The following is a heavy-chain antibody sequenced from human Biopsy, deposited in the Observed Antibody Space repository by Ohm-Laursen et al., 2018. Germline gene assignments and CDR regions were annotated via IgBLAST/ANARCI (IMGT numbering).Heavy chain of an antibody. J-gene: IGHJ4*02. CDR2: IYYSGST. Sequence: SETLPLTCTVSGGSISSGNDYWSWIRQHPGKGLEWIGYIYYSGSTYYTPSLKSRVIISLDTSKNQFSLKLSSVIAADTAVYYCARVNVDRVSTIIDWGQGTLVTVSS. V-gene: IGHV4-31*03. D-gene: IGHD5/OR15-5a*01. CDR3: ARVNVDRVSTIID. CDR1: GGSISSGNDY.